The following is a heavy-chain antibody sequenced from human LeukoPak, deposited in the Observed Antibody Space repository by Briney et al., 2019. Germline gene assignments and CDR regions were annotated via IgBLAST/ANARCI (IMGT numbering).Heavy chain of an antibody. CDR3: ARAQGPHHLHGIAAAYYYYYYMDV. D-gene: IGHD6-13*01. V-gene: IGHV3-33*08. CDR1: GFTFSSSF. Sequence: GGSLRLSCAASGFTFSSSFMSWVRQAPGKGLEWVAVIWYDGSNKYYADSVKGRFTISRDNSKNTLYLQMNSLRAEDTAVYYCARAQGPHHLHGIAAAYYYYYYMDVWGKGTTVTVSS. J-gene: IGHJ6*03. CDR2: IWYDGSNK.